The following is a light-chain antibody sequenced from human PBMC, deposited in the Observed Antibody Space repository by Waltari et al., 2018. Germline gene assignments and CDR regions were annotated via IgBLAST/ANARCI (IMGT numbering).Light chain of an antibody. CDR1: QGIRND. V-gene: IGKV1-6*01. J-gene: IGKJ1*01. CDR2: SAS. Sequence: AIQMTQSPSSLSASVGDRVTITCRASQGIRNDLGWYQQRPGKAPKLLIYSASHLQSGVPPRFSGSVSGTDFTLTIDSLQPEDFATYYCLQDYNYPWTFGQGTKVEI. CDR3: LQDYNYPWT.